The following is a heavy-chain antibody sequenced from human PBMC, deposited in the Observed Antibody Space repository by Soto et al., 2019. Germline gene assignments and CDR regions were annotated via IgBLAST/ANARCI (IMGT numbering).Heavy chain of an antibody. CDR3: ARARADNRIAARYYYGMDV. V-gene: IGHV4-38-2*01. Sequence: SETLSLTCAVSGYSISSGYYWGWIRQPPGKGLEWIGSIYHSGSTYYNPSLKSRVTISVDTSKNQFSLKLSSATAADTAVYYCARARADNRIAARYYYGMDVWGQGTTVTVSS. D-gene: IGHD6-6*01. J-gene: IGHJ6*02. CDR2: IYHSGST. CDR1: GYSISSGYY.